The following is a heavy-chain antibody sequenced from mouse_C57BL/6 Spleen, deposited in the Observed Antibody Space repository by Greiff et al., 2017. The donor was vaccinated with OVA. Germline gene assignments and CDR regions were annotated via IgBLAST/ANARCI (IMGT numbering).Heavy chain of an antibody. CDR2: ISSGGSYT. CDR1: GFTFSSYG. V-gene: IGHV5-6*01. Sequence: EVQGVESGGDLVKPGGSLKLSCAASGFTFSSYGMSWVRQTPDKRLEWVATISSGGSYTYYPDSVKGRFTISRDNAKNTLYLQMSSLKSEDTAMYYCARQGDYVLFDYWGQGTTLTVSS. D-gene: IGHD2-4*01. J-gene: IGHJ2*01. CDR3: ARQGDYVLFDY.